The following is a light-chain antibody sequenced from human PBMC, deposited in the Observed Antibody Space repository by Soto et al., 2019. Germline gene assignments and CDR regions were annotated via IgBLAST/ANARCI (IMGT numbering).Light chain of an antibody. CDR3: QQYDSPSRT. V-gene: IGKV3-20*01. Sequence: EIVLTQSPGTLSLSPGKRVTLSCRASQSISSTYLAWYQQKPGQAPRLLIYGASSRATGIPDRFSGSGSGTDFTLTISRLEPEDFAVYYCQQYDSPSRTFGQGTKVEVQ. CDR2: GAS. CDR1: QSISSTY. J-gene: IGKJ1*01.